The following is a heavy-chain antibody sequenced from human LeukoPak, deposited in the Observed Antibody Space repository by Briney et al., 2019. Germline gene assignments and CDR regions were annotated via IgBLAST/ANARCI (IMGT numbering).Heavy chain of an antibody. CDR2: INPSGGST. D-gene: IGHD2-15*01. V-gene: IGHV1-46*01. CDR1: GYTFTSYY. J-gene: IGHJ6*02. CDR3: ARFCSGGSCYRDAPDYYYYGMDV. Sequence: ASVKVSCKASGYTFTSYYMHWVRQAPGQGLEWMGIINPSGGSTSYAQKFQGRVTMTRDTSTSTVYMELCSLRSEDTAVYYCARFCSGGSCYRDAPDYYYYGMDVWGQGTTVTVSS.